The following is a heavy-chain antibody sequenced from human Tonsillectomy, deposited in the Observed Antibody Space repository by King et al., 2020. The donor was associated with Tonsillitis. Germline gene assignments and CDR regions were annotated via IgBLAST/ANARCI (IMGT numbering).Heavy chain of an antibody. D-gene: IGHD3-3*01. CDR1: GFTFSSYA. CDR3: ARRYDFWSGYYPFDY. Sequence: VQLVESGGGLVQPGGSLRLSCAASGFTFSSYAMHWVRQAPGKGLEYVSAISSNGGSTYYANSVKGRFTISRENSKNTLYLQMGSLRAEDMAVYYCARRYDFWSGYYPFDYWGQGTLVTVSS. J-gene: IGHJ4*02. CDR2: ISSNGGST. V-gene: IGHV3-64*01.